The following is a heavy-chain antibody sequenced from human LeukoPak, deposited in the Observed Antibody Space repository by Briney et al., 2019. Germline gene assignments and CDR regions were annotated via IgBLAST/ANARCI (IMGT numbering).Heavy chain of an antibody. J-gene: IGHJ4*02. CDR3: ARAKSGRNSFDY. Sequence: SQTLSLTCAISGDSVSSNSATWTWIRQSPSRGLEWLGRTYYRSKWYNDYAVSVKSRITINPDTSKNQFSLQSNSVTPEDTAVYFCARAKSGRNSFDYWGQGTLVTVSS. CDR2: TYYRSKWYN. D-gene: IGHD1-26*01. V-gene: IGHV6-1*01. CDR1: GDSVSSNSAT.